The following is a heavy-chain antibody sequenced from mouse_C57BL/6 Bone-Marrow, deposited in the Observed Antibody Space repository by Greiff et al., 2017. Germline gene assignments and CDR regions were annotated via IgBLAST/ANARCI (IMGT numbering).Heavy chain of an antibody. Sequence: VQLVESGAELMKPGASVKLSCKATGYTFTGYWIEWVKQRPGHGLEWIGEILPGSGSNNYNEKFKGKATFTADTSSNTAYMQLSSLTTEDSAIYYCARWGYGSSPYAMDYWGQGTSVTVSS. V-gene: IGHV1-9*01. CDR1: GYTFTGYW. D-gene: IGHD1-1*01. CDR3: ARWGYGSSPYAMDY. CDR2: ILPGSGSN. J-gene: IGHJ4*01.